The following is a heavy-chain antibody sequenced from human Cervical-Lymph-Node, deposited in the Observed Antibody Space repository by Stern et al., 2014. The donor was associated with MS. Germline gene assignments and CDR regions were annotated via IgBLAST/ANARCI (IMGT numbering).Heavy chain of an antibody. D-gene: IGHD3/OR15-3a*01. CDR1: GGSISSGDYY. Sequence: QVQLQQSGPGLVKPSQTLSLTCTVSGGSISSGDYYWSWIRKPPGKGLEWIGYIYDSGSTYYNPSLKSRVTISVDTSKNQFSLKLSSVTAADTAVYYCAREGPRTGTLVYWGQGTLVTVSS. CDR2: IYDSGST. CDR3: AREGPRTGTLVY. V-gene: IGHV4-30-4*01. J-gene: IGHJ4*02.